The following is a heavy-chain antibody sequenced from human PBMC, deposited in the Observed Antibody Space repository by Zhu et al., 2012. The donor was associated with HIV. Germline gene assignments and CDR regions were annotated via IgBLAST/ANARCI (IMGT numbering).Heavy chain of an antibody. CDR1: GYSISSGYY. CDR2: IYHSGST. J-gene: IGHJ3*02. CDR3: ARQEITMIVVVPDAFDI. D-gene: IGHD3-22*01. Sequence: QVQLQESGPGLVKPSETLSLTCAVSGYSISSGYYWGWIRQPPGKGLEWIGSIYHSGSTYYNPSLKSRVTISVDTSKNQFSLKLSSVTAADTAVYYCARQEITMIVVVPDAFDIWGQGTMVTVSS. V-gene: IGHV4-38-2*01.